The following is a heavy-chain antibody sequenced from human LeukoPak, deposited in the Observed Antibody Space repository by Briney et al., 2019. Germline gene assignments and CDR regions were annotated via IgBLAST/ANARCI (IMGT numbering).Heavy chain of an antibody. D-gene: IGHD3-16*01. CDR1: GFPFSTYS. Sequence: GGSLQISFQGSGFPFSTYSFAWVRPMPGKGVEWMGVIYAGDSSTRYSPSFQGQVTISVDKSISTAYLQWSSLKASDSAIYYCARHSCYDSWGQGTLVTVSS. CDR2: IYAGDSST. CDR3: ARHSCYDS. J-gene: IGHJ4*02. V-gene: IGHV5-51*01.